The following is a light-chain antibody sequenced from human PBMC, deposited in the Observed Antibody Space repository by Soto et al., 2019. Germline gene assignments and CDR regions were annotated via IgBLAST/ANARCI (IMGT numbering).Light chain of an antibody. V-gene: IGKV1-39*01. Sequence: EIQLTPCTSSLSPAVGATLSFTCRASLIISSYLDWYQQKPGKAPKFLIYAASSLQSGVPERFSGSRSGTDFTLTISRLQPEDFATYFCQQSYSTPLTFGGGTKVDIK. CDR2: AAS. CDR3: QQSYSTPLT. J-gene: IGKJ4*01. CDR1: LIISSY.